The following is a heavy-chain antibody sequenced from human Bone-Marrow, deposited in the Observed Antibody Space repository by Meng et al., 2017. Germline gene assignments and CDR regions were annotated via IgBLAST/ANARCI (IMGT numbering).Heavy chain of an antibody. CDR2: IKSDGSST. CDR3: ARDNYDTQGSLAFDI. J-gene: IGHJ3*02. Sequence: GESLKISCAASGFTLRNHWMHWVRQAPGKGLEWFSRIKSDGSSTSYVDSVKGRFTISRDNTKNTLYLQMNSLKSEDTAMYYCARDNYDTQGSLAFDIWGQGTMVTVSS. V-gene: IGHV3-74*01. D-gene: IGHD3-22*01. CDR1: GFTLRNHW.